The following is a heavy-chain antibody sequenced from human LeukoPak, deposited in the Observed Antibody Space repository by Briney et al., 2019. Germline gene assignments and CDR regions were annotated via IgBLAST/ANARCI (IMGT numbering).Heavy chain of an antibody. CDR1: GFTFDDYA. D-gene: IGHD6-13*01. J-gene: IGHJ5*02. CDR2: ISWNSGTV. Sequence: GGSLRLSCAASGFTFDDYAMHWVRQAPGKGLEWVSGISWNSGTVDYADSVKGRFTISRDNAKNSLYLQMNSLRAEDTAFYYCVKDRGYSSTSGNWFDPWGQGTLVTVSS. V-gene: IGHV3-9*01. CDR3: VKDRGYSSTSGNWFDP.